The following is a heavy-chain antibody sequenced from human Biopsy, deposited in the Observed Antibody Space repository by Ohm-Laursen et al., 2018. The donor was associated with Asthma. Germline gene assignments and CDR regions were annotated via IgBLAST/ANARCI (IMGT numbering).Heavy chain of an antibody. J-gene: IGHJ4*02. CDR1: GGSFSSNY. CDR2: THHSGYP. V-gene: IGHV4-34*01. CDR3: ARHDHRWDTYADF. D-gene: IGHD2-2*01. Sequence: GTLSLTCAVYGGSFSSNYWSWIRQTPGKGLEWLGDTHHSGYPNYNPSLSSRPTISVDTSKNQFPLILSSVTAADTAVYYCARHDHRWDTYADFWGQGTLVTVSS.